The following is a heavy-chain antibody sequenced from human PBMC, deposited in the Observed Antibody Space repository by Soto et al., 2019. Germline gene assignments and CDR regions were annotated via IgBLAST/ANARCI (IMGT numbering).Heavy chain of an antibody. D-gene: IGHD2-2*01. CDR1: GGSISSYY. V-gene: IGHV4-59*01. CDR2: IYYSGST. J-gene: IGHJ4*02. Sequence: QVQLQESGPGLVKPSETLSLTCTVSGGSISSYYWSWIRQPPGKGLEWIGYIYYSGSTNYNPSLKSRGTISVDPAKNQFSLKLTSVTAADTAIYYCARTTSYKASDFWGQGTLVTVSS. CDR3: ARTTSYKASDF.